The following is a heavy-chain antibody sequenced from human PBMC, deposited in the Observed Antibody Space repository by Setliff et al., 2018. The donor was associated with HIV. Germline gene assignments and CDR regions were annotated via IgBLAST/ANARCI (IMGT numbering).Heavy chain of an antibody. V-gene: IGHV3-15*01. J-gene: IGHJ4*02. CDR3: STGPSRVSDGIADF. CDR1: GFNFKSGW. CDR2: IKSNSDGETS. Sequence: GGSMRLSCVVSGFNFKSGWMTWVRQAPGKGLEWVGRIKSNSDGETSDYAAAVKDRFSFSRDDSKSILYLQMNSLEIEDTAVYFCSTGPSRVSDGIADFWGPGTLVTVSS.